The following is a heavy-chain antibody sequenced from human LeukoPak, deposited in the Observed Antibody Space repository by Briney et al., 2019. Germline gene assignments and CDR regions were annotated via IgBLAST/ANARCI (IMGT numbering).Heavy chain of an antibody. V-gene: IGHV1-46*01. CDR2: INPSGGST. CDR3: ARAPYSSHNWFDP. D-gene: IGHD6-19*01. J-gene: IGHJ5*02. Sequence: ASVKVSCKASGGTFSSYAISWVRQAPGQGLEWMGIINPSGGSTSYAQKFQGRVTMTRNTSTSTVYMELSSLRSEDTAVYYCARAPYSSHNWFDPWGQGTLVTVSS. CDR1: GGTFSSYA.